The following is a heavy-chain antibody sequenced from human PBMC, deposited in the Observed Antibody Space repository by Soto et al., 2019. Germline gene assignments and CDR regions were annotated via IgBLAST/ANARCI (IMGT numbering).Heavy chain of an antibody. D-gene: IGHD3-3*02. Sequence: GASVAVSCKESGGTFSIYAISWVRQAPGQGLEWMGGIIPIFGTANYAQKFQGRVTITADESTSTAYMELSSLRSEDTAVYYCARGHFWSGYYTPYYFDYWGQGTLVTVSS. CDR2: IIPIFGTA. CDR1: GGTFSIYA. V-gene: IGHV1-69*13. CDR3: ARGHFWSGYYTPYYFDY. J-gene: IGHJ4*02.